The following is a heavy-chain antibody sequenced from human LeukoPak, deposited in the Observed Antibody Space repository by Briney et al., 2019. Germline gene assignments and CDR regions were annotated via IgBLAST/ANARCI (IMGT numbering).Heavy chain of an antibody. J-gene: IGHJ4*02. CDR2: IRHDGSNK. Sequence: GGSLRLSCAASGFTFSTYGVHWVRQAPGKGLEWVAFIRHDGSNKYYADSVKGRFTISRDNSKNTLYLQMNSLRAEDTAVYYCAKEVYGYDILTGCDSWGQGTLVTVSS. D-gene: IGHD3-9*01. CDR3: AKEVYGYDILTGCDS. V-gene: IGHV3-30*02. CDR1: GFTFSTYG.